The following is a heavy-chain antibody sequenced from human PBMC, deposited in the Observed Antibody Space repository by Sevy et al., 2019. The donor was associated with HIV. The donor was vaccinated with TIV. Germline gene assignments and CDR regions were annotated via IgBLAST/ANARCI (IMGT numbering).Heavy chain of an antibody. CDR3: ARDGYYYDSSGGYYLDY. CDR1: GFTFSSYA. V-gene: IGHV3-30-3*01. D-gene: IGHD3-22*01. J-gene: IGHJ4*02. CDR2: ISYDGSNK. Sequence: GGSLRLSCAASGFTFSSYAMHWVRQAPGKGLEWVAVISYDGSNKYYSDSVKGRFTISRDNSKNTLYLQMNSLRAEDTAVHYCARDGYYYDSSGGYYLDYWGQGTLVTVSS.